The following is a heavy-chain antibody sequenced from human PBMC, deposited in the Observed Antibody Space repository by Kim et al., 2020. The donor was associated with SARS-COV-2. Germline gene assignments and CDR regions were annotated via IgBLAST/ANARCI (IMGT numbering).Heavy chain of an antibody. Sequence: ASVKVSCKASGYTFTSHYLNWVRQAPGQGLEWMGLVNPSDGSTKYAQKFQGRVTMTRDTSTSTVYMELSSLTSEDTALYYCEIIEAAGKGSWGQGTLVTVSS. D-gene: IGHD6-13*01. CDR3: EIIEAAGKGS. J-gene: IGHJ4*02. CDR1: GYTFTSHY. V-gene: IGHV1-46*01. CDR2: VNPSDGST.